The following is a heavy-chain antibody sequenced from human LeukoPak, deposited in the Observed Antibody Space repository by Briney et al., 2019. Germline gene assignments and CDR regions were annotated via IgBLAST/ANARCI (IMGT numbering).Heavy chain of an antibody. Sequence: ASVKVSCKASGYTFTGYYTHWVRQAPGQGLEWMGWINPNSGGTNYAQKFQGWVTMTRDTSISTAYMELSRLRSDDTAVYYCARDLRYCSSTSCYPGYYFDYWGQGTLVTVSS. CDR1: GYTFTGYY. V-gene: IGHV1-2*04. CDR3: ARDLRYCSSTSCYPGYYFDY. CDR2: INPNSGGT. J-gene: IGHJ4*02. D-gene: IGHD2-2*01.